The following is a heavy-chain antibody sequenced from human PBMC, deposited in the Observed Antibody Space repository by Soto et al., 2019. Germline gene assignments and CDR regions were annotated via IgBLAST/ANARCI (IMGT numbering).Heavy chain of an antibody. Sequence: GGSLRLSCVASGFDFSTYEMAWVRQAPGKGLEWVSSIGTRGDIYYADSVKGRFTISRDNAKNSLSLQMNSLRAEDTGVYYCAREETAWPLAYGLDVWGQGTTVTVSS. D-gene: IGHD2-21*02. CDR1: GFDFSTYE. V-gene: IGHV3-21*01. CDR2: IGTRGDI. CDR3: AREETAWPLAYGLDV. J-gene: IGHJ6*02.